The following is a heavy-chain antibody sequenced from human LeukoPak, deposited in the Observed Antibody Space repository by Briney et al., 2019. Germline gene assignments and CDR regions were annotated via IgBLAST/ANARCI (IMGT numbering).Heavy chain of an antibody. V-gene: IGHV3-30*02. Sequence: PGGSLRLSCAASGFTFSSYDIHWVRQAPGKGLEWVAFIRYDGSNKYYADSVRGRFTISRDNSKNTLYLQMNSLRAEDTAVYSCAKCILTGYYKGYMDVWGKGTTVTISS. CDR2: IRYDGSNK. D-gene: IGHD3-9*01. CDR1: GFTFSSYD. CDR3: AKCILTGYYKGYMDV. J-gene: IGHJ6*03.